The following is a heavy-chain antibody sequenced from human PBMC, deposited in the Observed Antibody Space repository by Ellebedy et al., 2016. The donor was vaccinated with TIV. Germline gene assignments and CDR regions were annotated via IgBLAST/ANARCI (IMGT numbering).Heavy chain of an antibody. CDR3: ARVASPREMPTTHLDH. J-gene: IGHJ4*02. D-gene: IGHD5-24*01. Sequence: AASVKVSCKASGYTFTSYAISWVRQAPGQGLEWMGWISVYNENTNNGKKFQGRVTMTTDTSTSTVYMELKSLRSDDTAIYFCARVASPREMPTTHLDHWGQGTLVTVSS. CDR1: GYTFTSYA. CDR2: ISVYNENT. V-gene: IGHV1-18*01.